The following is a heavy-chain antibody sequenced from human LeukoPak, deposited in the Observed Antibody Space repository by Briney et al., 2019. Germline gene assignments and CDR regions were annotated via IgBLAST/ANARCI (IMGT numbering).Heavy chain of an antibody. D-gene: IGHD4-23*01. CDR3: AKDQAGG. J-gene: IGHJ4*02. V-gene: IGHV3-30*02. Sequence: PGGSLRLSCAASGFIFSSYGMHWVRQAPGKGLEWVSFIRSDGGEEYYADSVKGRFTISRDNSKNTLYLQMNSLRPEDTAIYYCAKDQAGGWGQGTLVTVSS. CDR1: GFIFSSYG. CDR2: IRSDGGEE.